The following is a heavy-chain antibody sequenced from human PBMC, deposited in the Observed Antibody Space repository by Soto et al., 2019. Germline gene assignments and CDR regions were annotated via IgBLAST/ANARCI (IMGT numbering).Heavy chain of an antibody. Sequence: QVQLQESGPGLVKPSETLSLTCTVSGGSISSYYWSWIRQPPGKGLEWIGYIYYSGSTNYNPSLKRRVTISVDTSKNQFSLNLSSVTAADTAVYYCARETKTYYFDYWGQGTLVTVSS. V-gene: IGHV4-59*01. D-gene: IGHD1-7*01. J-gene: IGHJ4*02. CDR3: ARETKTYYFDY. CDR2: IYYSGST. CDR1: GGSISSYY.